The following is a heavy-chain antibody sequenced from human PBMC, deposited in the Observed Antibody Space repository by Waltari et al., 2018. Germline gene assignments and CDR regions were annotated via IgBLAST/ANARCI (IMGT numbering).Heavy chain of an antibody. J-gene: IGHJ4*02. CDR3: ARAAIGPGHNEIDY. CDR1: GGSIRSGNYY. CDR2: IYTSGST. Sequence: QVQLQESGPGLVKPSQTLSLTCTVSGGSIRSGNYYWSWIRQPAGKGLEWIGRIYTSGSTNYNPSLKSRVTISVDTSKNQFSLNLNSVTAADTAVYYCARAAIGPGHNEIDYWGQGTLVTVSS. D-gene: IGHD6-25*01. V-gene: IGHV4-61*02.